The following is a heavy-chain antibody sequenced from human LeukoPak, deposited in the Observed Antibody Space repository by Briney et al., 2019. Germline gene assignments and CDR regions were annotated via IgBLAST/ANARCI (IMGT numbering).Heavy chain of an antibody. Sequence: APVKVSCKXSGYTFTGYYMHWVRQSPRQGLEWMGRINPNSGGTNYAQKFQGRVTMTRDTSISTAYMELSRLRSDNTAVYYCARADIAVAGGNWYFDLWGRGTLVTVSS. CDR3: ARADIAVAGGNWYFDL. V-gene: IGHV1-2*06. CDR1: GYTFTGYY. D-gene: IGHD6-19*01. CDR2: INPNSGGT. J-gene: IGHJ2*01.